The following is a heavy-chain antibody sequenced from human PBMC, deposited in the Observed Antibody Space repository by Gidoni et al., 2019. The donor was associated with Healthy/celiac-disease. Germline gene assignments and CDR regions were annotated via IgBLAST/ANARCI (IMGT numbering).Heavy chain of an antibody. D-gene: IGHD3-3*01. V-gene: IGHV3-30*18. J-gene: IGHJ6*02. CDR1: GFTFRNHG. Sequence: QVQLVESGGGVVQPGLSLRLSCAASGFTFRNHGMHWVRQAPGKGLEWVAVISYDGSNKYYADSVKGRFTISRDNSKNTLYLQMNSLRAEDTAVYYCAKGYYDFWSGYSEYYGMDVWGQGTTVTVSS. CDR3: AKGYYDFWSGYSEYYGMDV. CDR2: ISYDGSNK.